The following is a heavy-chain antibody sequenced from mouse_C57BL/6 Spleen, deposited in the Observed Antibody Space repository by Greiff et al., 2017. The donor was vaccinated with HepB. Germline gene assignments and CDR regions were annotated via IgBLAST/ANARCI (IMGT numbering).Heavy chain of an antibody. J-gene: IGHJ4*01. CDR1: GYTFTSYW. CDR3: ARRALYDYDGSYAMDY. Sequence: VQLQQSGAELVKPGASVKLSCTASGYTFTSYWMQWVNQRPGQGLEWIGEIDPSDSYTNYNQKFKGKATLTVDTSSSTAYMQLSSLTSEDSAVYYCARRALYDYDGSYAMDYWGQGTSVTVSS. CDR2: IDPSDSYT. V-gene: IGHV1-50*01. D-gene: IGHD2-4*01.